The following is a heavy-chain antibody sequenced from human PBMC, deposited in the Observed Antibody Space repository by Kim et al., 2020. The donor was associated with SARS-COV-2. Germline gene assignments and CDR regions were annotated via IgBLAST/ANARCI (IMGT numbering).Heavy chain of an antibody. D-gene: IGHD1-26*01. CDR2: SRT. V-gene: IGHV3-23*03. CDR3: VKGAALDY. Sequence: SRTKCAATMKGRFTIARDNSKTTLYLQMDSLRVEDTAIYYCVKGAALDYWGQGTLVTVSS. J-gene: IGHJ4*02.